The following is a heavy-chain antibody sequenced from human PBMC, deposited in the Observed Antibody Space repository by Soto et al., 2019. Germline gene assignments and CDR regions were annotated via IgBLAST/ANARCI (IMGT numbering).Heavy chain of an antibody. V-gene: IGHV1-69*06. CDR2: IMPIFAAP. D-gene: IGHD2-15*01. J-gene: IGHJ4*02. CDR3: ATSAQYSSGGSCYPDV. Sequence: QVQLMQSGAEVKKPGSSVKVSCKASGGTISTNVMSWVRQAPGQGLEWMGEIMPIFAAPINAQKLQGRLTIPADTSTATVYMELSSLTSENASGFFCATSAQYSSGGSCYPDVCGQGTLVIVSS. CDR1: GGTISTNV.